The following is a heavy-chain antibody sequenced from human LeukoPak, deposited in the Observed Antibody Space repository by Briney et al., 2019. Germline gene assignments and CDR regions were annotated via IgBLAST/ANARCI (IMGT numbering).Heavy chain of an antibody. V-gene: IGHV1-18*01. CDR1: GYTFTSYG. CDR3: ARGADYDFWSGYDGYYFDY. CDR2: ISAYNGNT. J-gene: IGHJ4*02. Sequence: ASVKVSCKASGYTFTSYGISWVRQAPGQGLGWMGWISAYNGNTNYAQKLQGRVTMTTDTSTSTAYMELRSLRSDDTAVYYCARGADYDFWSGYDGYYFDYWGQGTLVTVSS. D-gene: IGHD3-3*01.